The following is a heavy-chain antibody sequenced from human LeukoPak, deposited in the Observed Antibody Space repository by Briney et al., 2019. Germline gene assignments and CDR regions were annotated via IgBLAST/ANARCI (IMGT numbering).Heavy chain of an antibody. CDR1: GFSFSTYW. D-gene: IGHD6-19*01. CDR3: ARASAVAGTRDY. J-gene: IGHJ4*02. V-gene: IGHV3-7*01. CDR2: IKPDGSDK. Sequence: PGGSLRLSCAASGFSFSTYWMSWARQAPGKGLEWVANIKPDGSDKYYVDSVKGRFTISRDNAKNSLYLQMNSLRAEDSALYYCARASAVAGTRDYWGQGTLVTVSS.